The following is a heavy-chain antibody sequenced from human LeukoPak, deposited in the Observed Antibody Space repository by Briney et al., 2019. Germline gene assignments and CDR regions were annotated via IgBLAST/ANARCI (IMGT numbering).Heavy chain of an antibody. Sequence: TLSLTCAVSGGSISSSNWWSWVRQPPGKGLEWIWEIYHSGSTNYNPSLKSRVTISVEKSKHQFSLQLSSVTAADTAVYYCARWLGDSSGYYPDYWGQGTLVTVSS. V-gene: IGHV4-4*02. CDR3: ARWLGDSSGYYPDY. J-gene: IGHJ4*02. D-gene: IGHD3-22*01. CDR2: IYHSGST. CDR1: GGSISSSNW.